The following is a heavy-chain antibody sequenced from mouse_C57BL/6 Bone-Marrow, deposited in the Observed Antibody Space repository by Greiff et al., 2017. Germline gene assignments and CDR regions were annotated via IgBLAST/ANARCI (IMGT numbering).Heavy chain of an antibody. V-gene: IGHV1-81*01. CDR3: ARSGTGYYFDD. CDR1: GYTFTSYG. J-gene: IGHJ2*01. CDR2: IYPRSGTT. D-gene: IGHD4-1*01. Sequence: VQLVESGAELARPGASVKLSCKASGYTFTSYGISWVKQRTGQGLEWIGEIYPRSGTTYYTEKFKGKATLTADKSSSTAYMELRSLTSEDSAVYFCARSGTGYYFDDWGQGTTLTVSS.